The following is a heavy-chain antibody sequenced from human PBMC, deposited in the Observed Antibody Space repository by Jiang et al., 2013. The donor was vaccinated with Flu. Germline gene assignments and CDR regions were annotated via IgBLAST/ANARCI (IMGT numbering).Heavy chain of an antibody. J-gene: IGHJ2*01. D-gene: IGHD4-23*01. CDR2: IYYSGST. V-gene: IGHV4-39*01. CDR3: ARHPTVVTPVGGELRVRYFDL. Sequence: GPGLVKPSETLSLTCTVSGGSISSSSYYWGWIRQPPGKGLEWIGSIYYSGSTYYNPSLKSRVTISVDTSKNQFSLKLSSVTAADTAVYYCARHPTVVTPVGGELRVRYFDLWGRGTLVTVSS. CDR1: GGSISSSSYY.